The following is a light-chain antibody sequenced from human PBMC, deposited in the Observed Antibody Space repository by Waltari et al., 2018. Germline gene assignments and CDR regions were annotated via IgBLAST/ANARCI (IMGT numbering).Light chain of an antibody. CDR2: EVS. J-gene: IGLJ3*02. Sequence: QSALTQPASVSGSPGQSITIPCTGTSSDIGGYNFVSWYQQHPGKAPKVIIYEVSKRPSGVSHRFSGAESGNTASLTISGLQADDEADYYCGSYTSSSSLDVVFGGGTELTVL. V-gene: IGLV2-14*03. CDR1: SSDIGGYNF. CDR3: GSYTSSSSLDVV.